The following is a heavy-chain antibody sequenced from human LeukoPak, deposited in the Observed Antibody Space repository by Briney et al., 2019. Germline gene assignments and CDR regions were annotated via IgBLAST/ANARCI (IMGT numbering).Heavy chain of an antibody. CDR1: GFTFSDYP. V-gene: IGHV3-21*01. CDR3: ARDRDYGDYSGMDV. J-gene: IGHJ6*02. D-gene: IGHD4-17*01. CDR2: ISGSRGYT. Sequence: GGSLRLSCAGSGFTFSDYPMTWVRQAPGKGLEWVSAISGSRGYTYYADSVRGRFTISRDNAKNSLYLQMNSLRAEDTAVYYCARDRDYGDYSGMDVWGQGTTVTVSS.